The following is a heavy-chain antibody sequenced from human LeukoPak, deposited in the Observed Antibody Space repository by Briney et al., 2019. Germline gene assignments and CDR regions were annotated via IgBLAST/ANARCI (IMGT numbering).Heavy chain of an antibody. D-gene: IGHD6-13*01. V-gene: IGHV3-11*01. Sequence: GGSLRLSCAASGFSFKDYYFSWIRQAPGKGLEWVSFINVNGGAMYYADFVKGRFTISRDNAKSSLYLEMNSLRVEDTAVYYCARGPRILAAGSYYFDYWGQGSLVTVSS. CDR3: ARGPRILAAGSYYFDY. J-gene: IGHJ4*02. CDR2: INVNGGAM. CDR1: GFSFKDYY.